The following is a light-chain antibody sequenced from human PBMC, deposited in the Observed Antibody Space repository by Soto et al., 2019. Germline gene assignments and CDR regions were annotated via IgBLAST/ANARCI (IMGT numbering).Light chain of an antibody. Sequence: QSVLTQPPSVSGAPGQGVTISCTGSSSNIGAGYDVHWYQQLPGTAPKLLIYGNSNRPSGVPDRFSGSKSGTSASLAITGLQAEDEADYYCQSYDSSLSGSVFGGGTKLT. CDR1: SSNIGAGYD. J-gene: IGLJ3*02. V-gene: IGLV1-40*01. CDR3: QSYDSSLSGSV. CDR2: GNS.